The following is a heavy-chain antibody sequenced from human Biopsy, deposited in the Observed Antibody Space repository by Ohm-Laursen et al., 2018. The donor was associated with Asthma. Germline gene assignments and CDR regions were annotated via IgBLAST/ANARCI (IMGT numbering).Heavy chain of an antibody. J-gene: IGHJ4*02. CDR2: HDHEEGGT. CDR3: ASDFPKDYVRYNFQF. V-gene: IGHV1-24*01. Sequence: SVKVSCKVSGYSLTDLSMHWVRQAPGQGLEWMGGHDHEEGGTVNARRFQGRVTMTEDTSTDTAYMELSSLSSDDTAVYYCASDFPKDYVRYNFQFWGQGTLVIVSS. D-gene: IGHD4-17*01. CDR1: GYSLTDLS.